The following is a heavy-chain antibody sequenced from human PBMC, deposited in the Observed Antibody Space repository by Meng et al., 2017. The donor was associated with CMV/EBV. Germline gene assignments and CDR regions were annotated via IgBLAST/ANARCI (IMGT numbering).Heavy chain of an antibody. CDR1: GFLSGDVG. Sequence: HLGGSGGGGGQPGRVLGFSCSVFGFLSGDVGMNWGRQAPGNAPEWVAFILKDGSDKFYSDSVKGRFTISRDPGKNTLYLQMDSLRPEDTAIYYCVRDGDSSNWPLDYWGQGTLVTVSS. J-gene: IGHJ4*02. D-gene: IGHD6-13*01. CDR2: ILKDGSDK. V-gene: IGHV3-30*03. CDR3: VRDGDSSNWPLDY.